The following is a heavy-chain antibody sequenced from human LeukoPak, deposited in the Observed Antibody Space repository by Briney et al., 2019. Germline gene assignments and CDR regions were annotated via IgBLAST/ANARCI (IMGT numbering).Heavy chain of an antibody. V-gene: IGHV4-4*07. CDR2: IFASGST. CDR1: GGSISTYS. CDR3: ARRLGRKFGERFYYYHYMDV. Sequence: SETLSLTCTVSGGSISTYSWNWIRQPAGKGLEWIGRIFASGSTKYNPSLKSRVTMSVETSKNQFSLKLSSVTAADTAVYYCARRLGRKFGERFYYYHYMDVWDKGTTVTISS. D-gene: IGHD3-10*01. J-gene: IGHJ6*03.